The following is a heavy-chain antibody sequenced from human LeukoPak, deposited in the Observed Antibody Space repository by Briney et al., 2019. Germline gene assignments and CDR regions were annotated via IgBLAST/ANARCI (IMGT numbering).Heavy chain of an antibody. CDR2: ITSTGGTT. CDR3: AKDGRNSPLM. Sequence: GGSLRLSCAASGFTFSNYAMSWVRQAPGKGLDWVSGITSTGGTTYYADSVQGRFTISRDNSRNMLYLQMNSLRAEDTAVYYCAKDGRNSPLMWGQGTVVSVSS. V-gene: IGHV3-23*01. CDR1: GFTFSNYA. D-gene: IGHD2/OR15-2a*01. J-gene: IGHJ3*02.